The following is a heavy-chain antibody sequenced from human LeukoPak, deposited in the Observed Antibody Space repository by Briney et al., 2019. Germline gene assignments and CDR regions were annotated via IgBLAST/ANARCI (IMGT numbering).Heavy chain of an antibody. CDR2: IYPGDSDT. D-gene: IGHD6-19*01. CDR3: ARVLSSGWPFDH. Sequence: KRGESLKISCKGSGYRFSSDWIGWVRQMPGKGLEWMGIIYPGDSDTRYSPSFQGQVTISADKSISTAYLQWSSLKASDTATYYCARVLSSGWPFDHWGQGTLVIVSS. CDR1: GYRFSSDW. J-gene: IGHJ4*02. V-gene: IGHV5-51*01.